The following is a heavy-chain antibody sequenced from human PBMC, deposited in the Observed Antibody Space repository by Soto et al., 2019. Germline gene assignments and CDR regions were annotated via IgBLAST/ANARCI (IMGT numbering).Heavy chain of an antibody. CDR2: IYYSGST. CDR1: CGSISSYY. V-gene: IGHV4-59*01. CDR3: ARDHDWNANYYYGMDV. J-gene: IGHJ6*02. Sequence: SETLSLTCTVSCGSISSYYWSWIRQPPGKGLEWIGYIYYSGSTNYNPSLKSRVTISVDTSKNQFSLKLSSVTAADTAVYYCARDHDWNANYYYGMDVWGQGTTVTVSS. D-gene: IGHD1-1*01.